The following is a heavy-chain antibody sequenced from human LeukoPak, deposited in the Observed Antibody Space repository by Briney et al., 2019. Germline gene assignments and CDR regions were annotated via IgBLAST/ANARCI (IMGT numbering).Heavy chain of an antibody. J-gene: IGHJ3*02. D-gene: IGHD2-2*01. CDR2: IYTSGST. CDR3: ARDYCSSTSCYEPDAFDI. V-gene: IGHV4-4*07. CDR1: GGSISSYY. Sequence: SSETLSLTCTVSGGSISSYYWSWIQQPAGKGLEWIGRIYTSGSTNYNPSLKSRVTMSVDTSKNQFSLKLSSVTAADTAVYYCARDYCSSTSCYEPDAFDIWGQGTMVTVSS.